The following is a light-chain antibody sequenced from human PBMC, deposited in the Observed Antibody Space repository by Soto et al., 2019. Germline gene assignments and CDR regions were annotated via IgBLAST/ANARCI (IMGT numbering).Light chain of an antibody. Sequence: QSVLTQPPSASGTPGQRVTISCSGSSSNIGSNYVYWYQQLPGTAAKLLIYRNNQRPSGVPDRFSGSKSGTSASLAISGVRSEDEAGYYCAAWDDSLSGAVFGGGTQLTVL. J-gene: IGLJ7*01. CDR1: SSNIGSNY. V-gene: IGLV1-47*01. CDR2: RNN. CDR3: AAWDDSLSGAV.